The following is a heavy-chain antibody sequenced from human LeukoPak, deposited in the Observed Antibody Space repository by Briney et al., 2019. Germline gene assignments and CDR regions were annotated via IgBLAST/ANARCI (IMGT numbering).Heavy chain of an antibody. D-gene: IGHD1-26*01. J-gene: IGHJ5*02. CDR3: ARDFRYSGSYHHWFDP. CDR2: ISSSGTYI. CDR1: GFSFSAYS. V-gene: IGHV3-21*01. Sequence: GGSLRLSCGAYGFSFSAYSINWVRQAPGRGLEWVSSISSSGTYIYYADSVKGRFTISRDNAKNSLSLQMNSLRAEDTAVYYCARDFRYSGSYHHWFDPWGQGTLVTVSS.